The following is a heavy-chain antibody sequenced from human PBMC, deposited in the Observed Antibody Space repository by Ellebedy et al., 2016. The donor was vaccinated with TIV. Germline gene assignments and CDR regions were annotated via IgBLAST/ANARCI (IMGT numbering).Heavy chain of an antibody. J-gene: IGHJ6*02. CDR1: GFTFSNAW. V-gene: IGHV3-15*07. CDR3: TTDREGYCSGGSCYNYYYGMDV. CDR2: IKSKTDGGTT. Sequence: GGSLRLSCAASGFTFSNAWMNWVRQAPGKGLEWVGRIKSKTDGGTTDYAAPVKGRFTISRDDSKNTLYLQMNSLKTEDTAVYYCTTDREGYCSGGSCYNYYYGMDVWGQGTTVTVSS. D-gene: IGHD2-15*01.